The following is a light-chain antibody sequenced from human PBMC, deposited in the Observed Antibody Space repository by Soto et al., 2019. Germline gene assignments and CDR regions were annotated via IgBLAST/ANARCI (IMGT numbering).Light chain of an antibody. V-gene: IGKV1-5*03. CDR3: QQADSFPIT. CDR2: KAS. CDR1: QTISSW. Sequence: DIQMTQSPSTLSGSVGDRVTITCRASQTISSWLAWYQQKPGKAPKLLIYKASTLKSGAPSRFSGSGSGTEFTLTISSLQPDDFATYYCQQADSFPITFGQGTRLEIK. J-gene: IGKJ5*01.